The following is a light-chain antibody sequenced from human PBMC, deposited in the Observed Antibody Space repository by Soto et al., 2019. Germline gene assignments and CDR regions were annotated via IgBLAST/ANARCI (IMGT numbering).Light chain of an antibody. CDR1: RAISEW. J-gene: IGKJ2*01. CDR3: QQYNTFSFT. V-gene: IGKV1-5*03. Sequence: DIQMTQSPSTLAASLGDRVTITCRASRAISEWLAWYQQRPGKAPKLLIYRASRLESGVPSRFSGSGSGTDFTLTISRLQPDDFATYYCQQYNTFSFTFGQGTKLEI. CDR2: RAS.